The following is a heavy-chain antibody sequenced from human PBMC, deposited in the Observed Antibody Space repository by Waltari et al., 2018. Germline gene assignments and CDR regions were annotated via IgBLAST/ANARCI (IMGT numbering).Heavy chain of an antibody. CDR1: GYTFTSYY. J-gene: IGHJ5*02. V-gene: IGHV1-46*01. D-gene: IGHD2-2*01. CDR3: ARDLRYCSSTSCYAYNWFDP. CDR2: INPSGGST. Sequence: QVQLVQSGAEVKKPGASVKVSCKASGYTFTSYYMHWVRQAPGQGLEWMGIINPSGGSTSYAQKFQGRVTMTRDTSTSTVYMELSSLRSEDTAVYYCARDLRYCSSTSCYAYNWFDPWGQGTLVIVSS.